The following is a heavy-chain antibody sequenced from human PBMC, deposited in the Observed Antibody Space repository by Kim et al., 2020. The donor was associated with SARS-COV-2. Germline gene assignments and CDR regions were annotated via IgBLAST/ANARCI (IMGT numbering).Heavy chain of an antibody. CDR3: AKQAAIDVDDYYYGMDV. CDR2: ISGSGGST. CDR1: GFTFSSYA. Sequence: GGSLRLSCAASGFTFSSYAMSWVRQAPGKGLEWVSAISGSGGSTYYADSVKGRFTISRDNSKNTLYLQMNSLRAEDTAVYYCAKQAAIDVDDYYYGMDVWGQGTTVTVSS. D-gene: IGHD2-2*01. V-gene: IGHV3-23*01. J-gene: IGHJ6*02.